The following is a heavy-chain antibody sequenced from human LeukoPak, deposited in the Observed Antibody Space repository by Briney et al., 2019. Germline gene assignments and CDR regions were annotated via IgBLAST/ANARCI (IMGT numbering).Heavy chain of an antibody. V-gene: IGHV5-51*01. Sequence: GESLKISCKGSGYSFTSYWIGWVRQMPGKGLEWMGIYPGDSDSRYSPSFQGQVTISADKSISTTYLQWSSLKASDTAMYYCARFLANWYFDLWGRGTLVTVSS. CDR2: YPGDSDS. CDR3: ARFLANWYFDL. J-gene: IGHJ2*01. CDR1: GYSFTSYW.